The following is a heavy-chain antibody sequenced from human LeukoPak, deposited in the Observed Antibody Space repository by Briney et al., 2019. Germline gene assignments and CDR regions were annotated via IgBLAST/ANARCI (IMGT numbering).Heavy chain of an antibody. V-gene: IGHV3-30*18. J-gene: IGHJ4*02. CDR3: AKGAYLRYFEWLWAN. Sequence: PGGSLRLSCAASVFTFSSYGMHCVRQAPGKGLEWGSVISLDGYDKFYEDSVKSRFTVHRDNSKKALYLQMDSLRIEDTAVYYCAKGAYLRYFEWLWANWGQGTQVTVSS. CDR2: ISLDGYDK. CDR1: VFTFSSYG. D-gene: IGHD3-9*01.